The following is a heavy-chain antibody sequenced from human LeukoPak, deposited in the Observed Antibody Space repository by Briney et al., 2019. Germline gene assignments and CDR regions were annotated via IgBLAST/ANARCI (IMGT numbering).Heavy chain of an antibody. Sequence: PGGSLRLSCAASGFTFTSYAMSWVRQAPGRGLEWVSAITGSGGSTYCADSVKGRFTISRDNSKNTLYLQMNSLRAEDTAVYYCAKDANCSSTSCSGSFDPWGQGTLVTVSS. CDR1: GFTFTSYA. D-gene: IGHD2-2*01. CDR2: ITGSGGST. J-gene: IGHJ5*02. CDR3: AKDANCSSTSCSGSFDP. V-gene: IGHV3-23*01.